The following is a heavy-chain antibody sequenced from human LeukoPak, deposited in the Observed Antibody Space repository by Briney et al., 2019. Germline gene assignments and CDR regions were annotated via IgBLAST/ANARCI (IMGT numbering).Heavy chain of an antibody. J-gene: IGHJ4*02. CDR1: GYTLTELS. D-gene: IGHD3-22*01. CDR3: ATGSKGSYYYDSSTYDY. V-gene: IGHV1-24*01. Sequence: GALVKVSCKVSGYTLTELSMHWVRQAPGKGLEWMGGFDPEDGETIYAQKFQGRVTMTEDTSTDTAYMELSGLRSEDTAVYYCATGSKGSYYYDSSTYDYWGQGTLVTVSS. CDR2: FDPEDGET.